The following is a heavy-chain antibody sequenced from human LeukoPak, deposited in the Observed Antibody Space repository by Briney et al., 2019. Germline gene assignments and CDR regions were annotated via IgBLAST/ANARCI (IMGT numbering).Heavy chain of an antibody. D-gene: IGHD5-12*01. J-gene: IGHJ4*02. CDR1: GGSISSSTYY. CDR2: IYYTGHT. V-gene: IGHV4-39*02. CDR3: AREVDIVTTRGGDFDY. Sequence: SETLSLTCIVSGGSISSSTYYWGWIRQPPGKGLERSGSIYYTGHTYYNPSLQSRVAISVDTSQNQFSMKLSSVTAADTSVYYCAREVDIVTTRGGDFDYWGQGTLVTVSS.